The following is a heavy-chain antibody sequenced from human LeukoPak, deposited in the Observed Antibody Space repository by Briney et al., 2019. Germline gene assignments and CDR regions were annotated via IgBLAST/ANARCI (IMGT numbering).Heavy chain of an antibody. CDR1: GYSFTNFW. D-gene: IGHD3-22*01. J-gene: IGHJ4*02. CDR3: ARPHFDSSGYEFDY. CDR2: IYPGDSDT. V-gene: IGHV5-51*01. Sequence: GESLKISCKGSGYSFTNFWIGWVRQMPGKGLEWMGIIYPGDSDTRYSPSFQGQVTISADKSFNTAYLQWSSLKASDTAMYYCARPHFDSSGYEFDYWGQGTLVTVSS.